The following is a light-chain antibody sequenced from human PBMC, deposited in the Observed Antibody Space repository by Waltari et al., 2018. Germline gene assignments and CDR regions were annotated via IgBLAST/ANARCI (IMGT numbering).Light chain of an antibody. CDR3: QTWGTDIRV. J-gene: IGLJ3*02. V-gene: IGLV4-69*01. CDR1: RGHSTYA. Sequence: QLVLTQSSSASASLGASVKLTCTLTRGHSTYAIARPLQRPGQSPRYLMKVNSDGSYNKGDGIPDRFSGSSSGSERYLTISSLQSDDEADYHCQTWGTDIRVFGGGTKVTVL. CDR2: VNSDGSY.